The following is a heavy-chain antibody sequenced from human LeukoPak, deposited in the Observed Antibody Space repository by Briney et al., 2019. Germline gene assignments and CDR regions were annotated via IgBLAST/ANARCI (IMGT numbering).Heavy chain of an antibody. D-gene: IGHD3-9*01. Sequence: SETLSLTCAVYGGSFSGYYWSWIRQPPGKGLEWIGEINHSGGTNYNPSLKSRVTISVDTSKNQFSLKLSSVTAADTAVYYCARDGDRRVLRYFDWLYWSWFDPWGQGTLVTVSS. V-gene: IGHV4-34*01. CDR3: ARDGDRRVLRYFDWLYWSWFDP. CDR2: INHSGGT. CDR1: GGSFSGYY. J-gene: IGHJ5*02.